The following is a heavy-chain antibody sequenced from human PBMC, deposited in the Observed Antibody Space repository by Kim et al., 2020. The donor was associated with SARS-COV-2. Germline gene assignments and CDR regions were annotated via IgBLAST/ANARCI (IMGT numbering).Heavy chain of an antibody. CDR3: ARGGGYYTFDY. D-gene: IGHD3-3*01. J-gene: IGHJ4*02. CDR2: IYSGGST. CDR1: GFTVSSNY. Sequence: GGSLRLSCVASGFTVSSNYMSWVRQAPGKGLEWVSLIYSGGSTYYADSVKGRFTISRDNSKNTLYLQMNSLRAEDTAVYYCARGGGYYTFDYWGQGTLVTVSS. V-gene: IGHV3-66*01.